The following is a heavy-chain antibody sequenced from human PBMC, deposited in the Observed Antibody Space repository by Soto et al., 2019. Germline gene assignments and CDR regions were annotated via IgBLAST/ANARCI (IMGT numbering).Heavy chain of an antibody. CDR2: INPKNGGT. D-gene: IGHD1-7*01. CDR1: GYTFTDAY. J-gene: IGHJ4*02. V-gene: IGHV1-2*02. CDR3: AREEGTELDF. Sequence: QVRLVQSGAEVKKPGASVKVTCKPSGYTFTDAYIHWVRQAPGQGLEWLGWINPKNGGTNYAQKFQGRVTMTRDTSSNTAFMELSSLNSNDPAVYYCAREEGTELDFWGQGTLVTVSS.